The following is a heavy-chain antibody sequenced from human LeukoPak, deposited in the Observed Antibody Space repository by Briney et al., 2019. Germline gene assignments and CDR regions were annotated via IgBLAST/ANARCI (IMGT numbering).Heavy chain of an antibody. CDR2: IYHSGST. CDR1: GYSVTSGDF. D-gene: IGHD1-26*01. Sequence: SETLSLTCAASGYSVTSGDFGGWSRQPPRKGLEWIWSIYHSGSTYYNPSLKSRVTISVDTSKNRFSLKLSSVTAADTAVYYCASHPLGASGALAPRDIWGQGTMVTVSS. V-gene: IGHV4-38-2*01. CDR3: ASHPLGASGALAPRDI. J-gene: IGHJ3*02.